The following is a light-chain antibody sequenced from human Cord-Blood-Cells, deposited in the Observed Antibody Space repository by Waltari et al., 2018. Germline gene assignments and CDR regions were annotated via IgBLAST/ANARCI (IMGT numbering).Light chain of an antibody. CDR3: SSYAGSIYVV. CDR2: EVS. J-gene: IGLJ2*01. CDR1: SSDVGGYYY. V-gene: IGLV2-8*01. Sequence: QSALTQPPSASGSPGQSVTISCTGTSSDVGGYYYVSWYQQHPGKAPKLMIYEVSKGPSGVPDRFSGSKSGNTASLTVSGLQAEDEADYYCSSYAGSIYVVFGGGTKLTVL.